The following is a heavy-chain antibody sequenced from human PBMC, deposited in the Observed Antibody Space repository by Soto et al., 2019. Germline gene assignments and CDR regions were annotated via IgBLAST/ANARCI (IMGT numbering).Heavy chain of an antibody. Sequence: ASVKVSCKASGYTFTGYYMHWVRQAPGQGLEWMGWINPNSGGTNYAQKFQGWVTMTRDTSISTAYMELSRLRSDDTAVYYCARGKLISGYVLSWFDPWGQGTLVTVSS. J-gene: IGHJ5*02. CDR1: GYTFTGYY. D-gene: IGHD5-12*01. CDR2: INPNSGGT. CDR3: ARGKLISGYVLSWFDP. V-gene: IGHV1-2*04.